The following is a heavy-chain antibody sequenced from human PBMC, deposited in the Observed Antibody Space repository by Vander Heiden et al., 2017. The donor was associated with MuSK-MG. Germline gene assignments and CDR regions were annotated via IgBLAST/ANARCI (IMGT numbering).Heavy chain of an antibody. CDR2: IKSKTDGGTT. Sequence: EVQLVESGGGLVKPGGSLRLSCAASGFTFSNAWMSWVRQAPGKGLEWVGRIKSKTDGGTTDDAAPVKGRFTISRDDSKNTMYMKMNRLKTEDTSVDDCTGGATSRDYWGQGTMVTVYS. D-gene: IGHD1-26*01. V-gene: IGHV3-15*01. CDR1: GFTFSNAW. J-gene: IGHJ4*02. CDR3: TGGATSRDY.